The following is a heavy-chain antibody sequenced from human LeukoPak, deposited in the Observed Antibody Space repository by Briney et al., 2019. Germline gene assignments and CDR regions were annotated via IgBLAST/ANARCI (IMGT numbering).Heavy chain of an antibody. CDR2: INSDGRGT. Sequence: HPGGSLRLSCAVSGFSFSSYWMHWVRQAPGKGLVWVSRINSDGRGTSYADPVKGRFTISRDNAKNTLYLQMNSLRAEDTAVYYCGRDRSAPYYDLDYWGQGTLVTVSS. D-gene: IGHD2/OR15-2a*01. J-gene: IGHJ4*02. CDR1: GFSFSSYW. CDR3: GRDRSAPYYDLDY. V-gene: IGHV3-74*01.